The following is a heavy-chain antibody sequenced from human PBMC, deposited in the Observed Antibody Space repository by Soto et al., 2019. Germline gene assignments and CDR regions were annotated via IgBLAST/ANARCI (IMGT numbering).Heavy chain of an antibody. D-gene: IGHD4-4*01. CDR2: ISGSGGST. V-gene: IGHV3-23*01. J-gene: IGHJ6*02. Sequence: EVQLLESGGGLVQPGGSLRLSCAASGFTFSSYAMSWVRQAPGKGLEWVSAISGSGGSTYYADSVKGRFTISRDNFKNTLYLQMNRLRAEDTAVYYCAKWEGGDYSTSRPYYYGMDVWGQGTTVTVSS. CDR1: GFTFSSYA. CDR3: AKWEGGDYSTSRPYYYGMDV.